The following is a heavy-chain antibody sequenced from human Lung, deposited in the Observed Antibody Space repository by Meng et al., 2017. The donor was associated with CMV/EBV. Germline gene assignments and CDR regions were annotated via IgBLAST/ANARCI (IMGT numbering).Heavy chain of an antibody. CDR2: MNPNSGNT. J-gene: IGHJ6*02. CDR1: GYSFLTDD. Sequence: ASVKVSCKASGYSFLTDDINWVRQAAGQGPEWMGWMNPNSGNTGYAQKVQGRVTMTRNVSTRTAYMELTSLRSEDTAVYYCARSLVHSAMDVWGQGPAVTVSS. D-gene: IGHD3-16*01. V-gene: IGHV1-8*01. CDR3: ARSLVHSAMDV.